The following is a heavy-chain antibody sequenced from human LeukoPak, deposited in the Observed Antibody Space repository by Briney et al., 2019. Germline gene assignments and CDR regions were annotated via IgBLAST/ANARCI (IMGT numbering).Heavy chain of an antibody. CDR3: ARGVSWELSLLWFGEFYNWFDP. D-gene: IGHD3-10*01. V-gene: IGHV1-8*01. CDR2: MNPNSGNT. CDR1: GYTFTSYD. Sequence: GASVKVSCKASGYTFTSYDINWVRQATGQGLEWMGWMNPNSGNTGYAQKFQGRVTMTRNTSISTVYMELSSLRSEDTAVYYCARGVSWELSLLWFGEFYNWFDPWGQGTLVTVSS. J-gene: IGHJ5*02.